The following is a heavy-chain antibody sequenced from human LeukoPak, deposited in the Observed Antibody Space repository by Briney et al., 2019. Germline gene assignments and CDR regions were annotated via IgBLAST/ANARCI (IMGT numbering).Heavy chain of an antibody. Sequence: PGGSLRLSCAASGFTFNNYALSWVRQAPGKGLDWISGVDGSGAYTYYSDSVKGRFTISRDDSKNTLYLLMDSLRAEDTAVYFCTKGSAGGRPYYFDNWGQGTLVTVPS. D-gene: IGHD2-15*01. V-gene: IGHV3-23*01. J-gene: IGHJ4*02. CDR2: VDGSGAYT. CDR3: TKGSAGGRPYYFDN. CDR1: GFTFNNYA.